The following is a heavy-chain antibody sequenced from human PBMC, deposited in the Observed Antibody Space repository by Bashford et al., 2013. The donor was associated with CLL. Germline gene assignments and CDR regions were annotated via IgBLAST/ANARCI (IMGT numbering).Heavy chain of an antibody. CDR1: GGTLQQLC. D-gene: IGHD2-2*01. CDR2: IIPIFGTA. J-gene: IGHJ6*02. Sequence: SVKVSCKASGGTLQQLCYQLGATGPWTRGLSGMGGIIPIFGTANYAQKFQGRVTITADESTSTAYMELSSLRSEDTAVYYCARVIPDDIVVVPAAIYYYGMDVWGPRDPRSPRLL. CDR3: ARVIPDDIVVVPAAIYYYGMDV. V-gene: IGHV1-69*13.